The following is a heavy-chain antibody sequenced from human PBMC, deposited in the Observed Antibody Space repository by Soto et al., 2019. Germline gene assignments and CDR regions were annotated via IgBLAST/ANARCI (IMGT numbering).Heavy chain of an antibody. V-gene: IGHV1-46*01. CDR1: GYTLTSYY. D-gene: IGHD2-2*01. Sequence: ASVKVSCKASGYTLTSYYLHWVLQAPVQGPEWMGIINPSGGITNDAQKFQDRVTMTSDTSTSTVYMELSSLRSEDTAVYYCARGISTTRYYYYYGMDVWGQGTTVTVS. CDR2: INPSGGIT. J-gene: IGHJ6*02. CDR3: ARGISTTRYYYYYGMDV.